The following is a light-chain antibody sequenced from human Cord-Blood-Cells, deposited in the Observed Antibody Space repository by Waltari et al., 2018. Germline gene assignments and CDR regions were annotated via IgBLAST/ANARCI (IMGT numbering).Light chain of an antibody. J-gene: IGKJ1*01. CDR2: EDS. V-gene: IGKV3-11*01. Sequence: EIVLTQSQATLSLSPGERDTLSCRASQIVSNYLAWYQQEPGQAPRLLIYEDSNRATGIPSSFSRSGSGTYFTLTISSLDPEDFAVYYCQQRSNWPPAFGQGTKVAIK. CDR1: QIVSNY. CDR3: QQRSNWPPA.